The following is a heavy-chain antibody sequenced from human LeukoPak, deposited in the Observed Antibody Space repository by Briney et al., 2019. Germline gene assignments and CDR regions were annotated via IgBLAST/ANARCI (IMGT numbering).Heavy chain of an antibody. CDR2: ISGSGATT. D-gene: IGHD5-18*01. V-gene: IGHV3-23*01. CDR3: AKDVSTWGYSYGYVY. CDR1: GFTFSNFA. Sequence: GGSLSLSCAASGFTFSNFAMSWVRQSAGPGLEWVSCISGSGATTYYADSVKGRFTISRDNSKNTLSLQMNSLRVEDTAVYYCAKDVSTWGYSYGYVYWGQGTLVTVSS. J-gene: IGHJ4*02.